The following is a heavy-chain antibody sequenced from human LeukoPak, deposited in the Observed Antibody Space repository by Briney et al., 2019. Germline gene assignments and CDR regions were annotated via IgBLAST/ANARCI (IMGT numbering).Heavy chain of an antibody. CDR1: GYTFTGYY. J-gene: IGHJ4*02. CDR3: ARDSSHSIVVVTATQFNPLDY. Sequence: GASVKVSCKASGYTFTGYYMHWVRQAPGQGLEWMGWINPNSGGTNYAQKFQGRVTMTRDTSISTAYMELSRLRSDDTAVYYCARDSSHSIVVVTATQFNPLDYWGQGTLVTVSS. V-gene: IGHV1-2*02. CDR2: INPNSGGT. D-gene: IGHD2-21*02.